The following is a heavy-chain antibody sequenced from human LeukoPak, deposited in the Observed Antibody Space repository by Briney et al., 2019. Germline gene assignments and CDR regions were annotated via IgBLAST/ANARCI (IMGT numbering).Heavy chain of an antibody. CDR1: GSTFSSYA. J-gene: IGHJ4*02. Sequence: PGGSLRLSCAASGSTFSSYAMSWVRQAPGKGLEWVSAISGSGGSTYYADSVKGRFTISRDNSKNTLYLQMNSLRAEDTAVYYCAKDLRIAARRGNFDYWGQGTLVTVSS. D-gene: IGHD6-6*01. CDR3: AKDLRIAARRGNFDY. V-gene: IGHV3-23*01. CDR2: ISGSGGST.